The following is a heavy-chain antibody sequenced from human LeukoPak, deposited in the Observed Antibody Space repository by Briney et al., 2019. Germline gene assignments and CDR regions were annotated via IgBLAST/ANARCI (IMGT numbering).Heavy chain of an antibody. CDR2: ISYDGTNK. Sequence: PGGSLRLSCAASGFTFSSYGMHWVRQAPGKGLEWVAVISYDGTNKYYADSVKGRFTISRDNSKNTLYLQMNSLRAEDTAVYYCAKGRSRDYSSGWYFDSWGQGTLVTVSS. V-gene: IGHV3-30*18. J-gene: IGHJ4*02. CDR3: AKGRSRDYSSGWYFDS. D-gene: IGHD6-19*01. CDR1: GFTFSSYG.